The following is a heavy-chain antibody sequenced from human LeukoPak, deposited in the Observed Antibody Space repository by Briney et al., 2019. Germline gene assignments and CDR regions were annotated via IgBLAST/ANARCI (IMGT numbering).Heavy chain of an antibody. Sequence: GGSLRLSCAASGFTFSSYGMHWVRQAPGKGLEWVAFIRYDGSNKYYADSVKGRFTISRDNSRNTLDLQMDNLTVDDTAIYYCVRGDDIGKHPTRAYYFDIWGQGTLVSVSS. V-gene: IGHV3-30*02. D-gene: IGHD3-10*01. J-gene: IGHJ4*02. CDR1: GFTFSSYG. CDR2: IRYDGSNK. CDR3: VRGDDIGKHPTRAYYFDI.